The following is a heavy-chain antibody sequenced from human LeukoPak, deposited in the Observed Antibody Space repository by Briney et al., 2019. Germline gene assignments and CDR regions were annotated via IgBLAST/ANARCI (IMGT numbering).Heavy chain of an antibody. Sequence: GGSLRLSCAASGFTFSSYWMNWVRQAPGKGLEWVSSISSSSSYIYYADSVKGRFTISRDNAKNSLYLQMNSLRAEDTAVYYCARIGIAVAGRGVDYWGQGTLVTVSS. J-gene: IGHJ4*02. CDR2: ISSSSSYI. CDR1: GFTFSSYW. V-gene: IGHV3-21*01. D-gene: IGHD6-19*01. CDR3: ARIGIAVAGRGVDY.